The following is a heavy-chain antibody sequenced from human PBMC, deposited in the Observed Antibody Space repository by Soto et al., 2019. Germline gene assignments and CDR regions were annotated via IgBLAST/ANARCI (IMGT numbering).Heavy chain of an antibody. CDR3: AKDLDAFDI. Sequence: QVQLVESGGGVVQPGRSLRLSCAASGFTFSSYGMHWVRQAPGKGLEWVAVISYDGSNKYYADSVKGRFTISRDNSKNTLYLQMNSLRAEDTAVHYCAKDLDAFDIWGQGTMVTVSS. V-gene: IGHV3-30*18. J-gene: IGHJ3*02. CDR2: ISYDGSNK. CDR1: GFTFSSYG.